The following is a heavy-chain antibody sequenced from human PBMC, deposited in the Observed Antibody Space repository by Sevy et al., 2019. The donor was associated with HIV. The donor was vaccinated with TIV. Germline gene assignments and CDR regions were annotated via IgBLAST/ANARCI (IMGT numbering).Heavy chain of an antibody. V-gene: IGHV3-23*01. CDR3: AKARGSSGYTGGYYGMDV. CDR2: ISGSGGST. J-gene: IGHJ6*02. D-gene: IGHD3-22*01. Sequence: GGSLRLSCAASGFTFSSYAMSWVRQAPGKGLEWVSAISGSGGSTYYADSVKGRFTISRDNSKNTLYLQMNSLRAEDTAVYFCAKARGSSGYTGGYYGMDVWGQGTTVTVSS. CDR1: GFTFSSYA.